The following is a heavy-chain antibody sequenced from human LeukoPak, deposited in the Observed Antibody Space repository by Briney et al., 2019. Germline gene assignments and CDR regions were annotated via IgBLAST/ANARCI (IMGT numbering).Heavy chain of an antibody. CDR2: IYDSGAA. D-gene: IGHD6-13*01. CDR3: ARGGVAAKYYFDY. J-gene: IGHJ4*02. V-gene: IGHV4-59*11. CDR1: GASISPLY. Sequence: PSETLSLTCTVSGASISPLYWSWIRQAPGKALEFIGYIYDSGAANYNPSLKSRVTLSVDTSENQFSLKLTSVSAADTAVYYCARGGVAAKYYFDYWGQGILVTVSS.